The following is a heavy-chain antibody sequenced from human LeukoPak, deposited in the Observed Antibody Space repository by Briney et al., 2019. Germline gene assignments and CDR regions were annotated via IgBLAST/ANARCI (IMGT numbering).Heavy chain of an antibody. CDR1: GDSVSSNSAA. CDR2: TYYRSKWYN. Sequence: SGPGLVKPSQILSLTCAISGDSVSSNSAAWNWIRQSPSRGLEWLGRTYYRSKWYNDYAVSVKSRITINPDTSKNQFSLQLNSVTPEDTAVYYCARGRPRLTYYYGSGSYLDYWGQGTLVTVSS. D-gene: IGHD3-10*01. J-gene: IGHJ4*02. V-gene: IGHV6-1*01. CDR3: ARGRPRLTYYYGSGSYLDY.